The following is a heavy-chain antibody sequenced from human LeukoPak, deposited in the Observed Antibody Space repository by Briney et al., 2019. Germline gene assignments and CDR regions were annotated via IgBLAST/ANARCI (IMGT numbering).Heavy chain of an antibody. CDR2: IYTSGST. Sequence: PSETLSLTCTVSGGSISSYYWSWIRQPAGKGLEWIGRIYTSGSTNYNPSLKSRVTISVDTSKNQFSLKLSSVTAADTAVYYCARLRKELVISIRYYMDVWGKGTTVTISS. CDR1: GGSISSYY. D-gene: IGHD3-9*01. V-gene: IGHV4-4*07. CDR3: ARLRKELVISIRYYMDV. J-gene: IGHJ6*03.